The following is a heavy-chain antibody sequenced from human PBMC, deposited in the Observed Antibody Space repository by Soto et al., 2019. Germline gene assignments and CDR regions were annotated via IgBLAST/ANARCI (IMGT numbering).Heavy chain of an antibody. CDR3: ARGSSWPGYYFDY. V-gene: IGHV1-69*13. J-gene: IGHJ4*02. Sequence: GASVKVSCKASGGTFSSYAISWVRQAPGQGLEWMGGIIPIFGTANYAQEFQGRVTITADESTSTAYMELSSLRSEDTAVYYCARGSSWPGYYFDYWGQGTLVTVSS. CDR2: IIPIFGTA. CDR1: GGTFSSYA. D-gene: IGHD6-13*01.